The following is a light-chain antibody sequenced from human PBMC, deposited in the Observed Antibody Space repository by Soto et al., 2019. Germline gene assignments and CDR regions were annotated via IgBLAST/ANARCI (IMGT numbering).Light chain of an antibody. Sequence: EVVMTLSPSTLSVSPGERATLSCRASQSVSSNLAWYQQKPGQAPRLLIYGASTRATGIPARFSGSGSGTEFTLTISSLQSEDFAVYYCQQYNSWTPFTFGQGTRLEIK. J-gene: IGKJ5*01. CDR1: QSVSSN. CDR2: GAS. CDR3: QQYNSWTPFT. V-gene: IGKV3-15*01.